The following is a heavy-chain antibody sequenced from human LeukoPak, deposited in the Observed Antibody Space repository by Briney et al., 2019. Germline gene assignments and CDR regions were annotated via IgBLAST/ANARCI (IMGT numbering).Heavy chain of an antibody. CDR2: ISGSGVTT. CDR1: GFTFGTYA. J-gene: IGHJ4*02. D-gene: IGHD1-1*01. V-gene: IGHV3-23*01. Sequence: GGSLRLSCAASGFTFGTYAMSWVRQAPGKGLEWVSFISGSGVTTYYADSVKGRFTISRDNSKNTLYLQLNSLRAEGTAVYFCAKRPGTLGGPFDYWGQGTLVTVSS. CDR3: AKRPGTLGGPFDY.